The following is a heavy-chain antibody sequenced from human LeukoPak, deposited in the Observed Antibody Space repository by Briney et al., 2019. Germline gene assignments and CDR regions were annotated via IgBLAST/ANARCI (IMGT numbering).Heavy chain of an antibody. J-gene: IGHJ4*02. V-gene: IGHV3-15*07. CDR1: GLTLSNVW. D-gene: IGHD3-22*01. CDR2: IKSKTAGGTT. Sequence: GGSLRLSCAVSGLTLSNVWMNWVRQAPGRGLEWVGRIKSKTAGGTTDFAAPVRGRFSISRDDSQNMLYLQMNSLTSEDSAVYYCAQGSGQYYEYWGQGTLVTVSS. CDR3: AQGSGQYYEY.